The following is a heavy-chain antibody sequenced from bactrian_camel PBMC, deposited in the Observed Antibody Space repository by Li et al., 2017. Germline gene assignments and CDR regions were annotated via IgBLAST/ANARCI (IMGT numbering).Heavy chain of an antibody. J-gene: IGHJ6*01. D-gene: IGHD4*01. Sequence: HVQLVESGGGSVQPGGSLRLSCAVSVSSVSDFSMAWFRQSPGKEREVVAAIRRDDLTAYTDSVKGRFTISRDNAKNMVYLHMTSLKPEDTGVYYCVRDYKSGDYRDDFGYWGQGTQVTVS. V-gene: IGHV3S53*01. CDR2: IRRDDLT. CDR1: VSSVSDFS. CDR3: VRDYKSGDYRDDFGY.